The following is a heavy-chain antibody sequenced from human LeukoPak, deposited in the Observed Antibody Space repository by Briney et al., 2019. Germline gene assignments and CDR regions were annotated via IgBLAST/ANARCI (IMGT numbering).Heavy chain of an antibody. Sequence: SETLSLTCAVYGGSFSGYYWSWLRQPPGKGLEWIGEINYSGSTNHNPSLKSRVTISVDTSKNQFSLKLSSVTAADTAVYYCARAGYSSSWSLYYYYGMDVWGQGTTVTVSS. J-gene: IGHJ6*02. D-gene: IGHD6-13*01. V-gene: IGHV4-34*01. CDR2: INYSGST. CDR1: GGSFSGYY. CDR3: ARAGYSSSWSLYYYYGMDV.